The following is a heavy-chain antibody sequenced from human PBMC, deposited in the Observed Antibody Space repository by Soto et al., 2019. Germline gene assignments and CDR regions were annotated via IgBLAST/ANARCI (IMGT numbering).Heavy chain of an antibody. Sequence: PGGSLRLSCTASGITASGIPLSRYTMNWVRQAPGKGLEWISHISNNDNPLMYYADSVKGRFTISRENAKNSLYLQMSSLGVDDTAIYYCASPSSASLHNSFDIWGQGTMVTVSS. CDR2: ISNNDNPLM. CDR3: ASPSSASLHNSFDI. J-gene: IGHJ3*02. V-gene: IGHV3-48*01. D-gene: IGHD6-19*01. CDR1: GITASGIPLSRYT.